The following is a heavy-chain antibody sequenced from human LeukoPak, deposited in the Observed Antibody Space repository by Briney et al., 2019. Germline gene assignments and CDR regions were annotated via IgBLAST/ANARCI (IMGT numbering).Heavy chain of an antibody. Sequence: ASVKVSCKASGYTVTYFYIHWMRQAPGQGLEWMGWINPNSGGTNFAQQFQGRVTMTRDTSISTAYMELSSLTSDDTAVYYCARDLKTRYYHDSSASYSLDAFDIWGQGTVVTVSS. CDR2: INPNSGGT. CDR1: GYTVTYFY. J-gene: IGHJ3*02. CDR3: ARDLKTRYYHDSSASYSLDAFDI. D-gene: IGHD3-22*01. V-gene: IGHV1-2*02.